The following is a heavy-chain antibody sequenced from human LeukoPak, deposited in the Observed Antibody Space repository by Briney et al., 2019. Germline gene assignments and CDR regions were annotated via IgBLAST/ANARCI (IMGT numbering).Heavy chain of an antibody. V-gene: IGHV3-23*01. J-gene: IGHJ4*02. CDR3: ARDIEWFDY. Sequence: GGSLRLPCAVSGFTFTTYGMSWVRQAPGKGLEWVSAISGTGVGTYYADSVKGRFTISRDNAKNSLYLQMNSLRAEDTAVYYCARDIEWFDYWGQGTLVTVSS. CDR2: ISGTGVGT. D-gene: IGHD3-3*01. CDR1: GFTFTTYG.